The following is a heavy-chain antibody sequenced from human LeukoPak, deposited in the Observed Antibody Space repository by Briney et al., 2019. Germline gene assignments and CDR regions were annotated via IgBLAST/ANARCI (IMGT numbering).Heavy chain of an antibody. CDR2: INHSGSP. D-gene: IGHD3-10*01. V-gene: IGHV4-34*01. CDR3: ARVRTYYYGSGSHEADY. CDR1: GVSFSGYY. Sequence: SETLSLTCAVYGVSFSGYYWSWVRQPPGKGLEWVGEINHSGSPNYNPSPQSRVTISVDTSKNQFSLKLSSVTAADTAVYYCARVRTYYYGSGSHEADYWGQGTLVTVSS. J-gene: IGHJ4*02.